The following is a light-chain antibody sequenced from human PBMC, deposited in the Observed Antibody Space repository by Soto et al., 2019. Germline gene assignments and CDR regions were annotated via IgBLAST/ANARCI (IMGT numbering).Light chain of an antibody. J-gene: IGLJ1*01. CDR1: SSDGGSYNL. Sequence: QSALTQPASVSGSPGQSITISCTGTSSDGGSYNLVSWYQQHPAKAPKRMIYEGSKRPSGVSNRVSGSKSGNTASLTISGRQAEDEADYDCCSYAGRSTLYVVGTGTKVTVI. CDR2: EGS. CDR3: CSYAGRSTLYV. V-gene: IGLV2-23*01.